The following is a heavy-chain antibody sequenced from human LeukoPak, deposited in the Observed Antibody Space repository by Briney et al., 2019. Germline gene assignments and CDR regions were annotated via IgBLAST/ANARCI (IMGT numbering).Heavy chain of an antibody. CDR3: PRGYIVATMSLGYYYYGMDV. CDR1: GFTFSSDW. D-gene: IGHD5-12*01. Sequence: PGGSLRLSCAASGFTFSSDWMGWVRHAPGKGVGWVSGINSDGSTTPYPDSVNARFPISSDNPNTTLYLQMTSLRAEDTAVSYCPRGYIVATMSLGYYYYGMDVWGQGTTVTVSS. J-gene: IGHJ6*02. V-gene: IGHV3-74*01. CDR2: INSDGSTT.